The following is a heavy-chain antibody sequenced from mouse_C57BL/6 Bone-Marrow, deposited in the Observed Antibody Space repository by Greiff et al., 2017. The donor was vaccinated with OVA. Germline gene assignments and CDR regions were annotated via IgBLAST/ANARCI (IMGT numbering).Heavy chain of an antibody. CDR3: ARNLGIYYGNYDY. V-gene: IGHV2-2*01. CDR2: IWSGGST. Sequence: VMLVESGPGLVQPSQSLSITCTVSGFSLNSYGVHWVRQSPGKGLEWLGVIWSGGSTDYDAAFISRLSISKDNSKSQVFFKMNSLQADDTAIYYCARNLGIYYGNYDYWGQGTTLTVSS. J-gene: IGHJ2*01. CDR1: GFSLNSYG. D-gene: IGHD2-1*01.